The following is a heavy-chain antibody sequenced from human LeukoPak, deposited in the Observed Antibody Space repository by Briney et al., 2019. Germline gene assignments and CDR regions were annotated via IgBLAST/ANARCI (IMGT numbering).Heavy chain of an antibody. V-gene: IGHV4-31*03. J-gene: IGHJ6*03. CDR2: IYYSGST. CDR3: ARADDYSINGYYYYYMDV. Sequence: NPSETLSLTCTVSGGSIRSGGYYWSWIRQHPGKGLEWIGYIYYSGSTYYNPSLKSRVTISVDTSKNQFSLKLSSVTAADTAVYYCARADDYSINGYYYYYMDVWGKGTTVTVSS. D-gene: IGHD4-11*01. CDR1: GGSIRSGGYY.